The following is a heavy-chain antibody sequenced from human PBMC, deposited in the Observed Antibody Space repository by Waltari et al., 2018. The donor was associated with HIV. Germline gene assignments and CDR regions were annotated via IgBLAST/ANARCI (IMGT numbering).Heavy chain of an antibody. CDR3: ARGGSGHYDY. J-gene: IGHJ4*02. CDR2: VNSNGSST. CDR1: GFSLSFSYYW. Sequence: EVQLVESGGGLVQPGGSLRLSCAASGFSLSFSYYWMHWVRQAPGKGLVWVSYVNSNGSSTTYAAFVKGRFTISRDNAKNTVYLQIKSLRAEDTAVYFCARGGSGHYDYWGQGTLVTVSS. D-gene: IGHD3-10*01. V-gene: IGHV3-74*03.